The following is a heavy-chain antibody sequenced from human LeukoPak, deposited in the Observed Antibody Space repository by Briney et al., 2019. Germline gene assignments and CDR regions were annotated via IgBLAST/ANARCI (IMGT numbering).Heavy chain of an antibody. D-gene: IGHD5-18*01. CDR2: IYYSGST. Sequence: SETLSLTCTVSGSSISSSGYYWGWIRQPPGKGLEWIGNIYYSGSTYYNPSLKSRVTISVDTSKNQFFLTLRSVAAADTAFYYCARIGYSYGPQYYFDYWGQGTLVTVSS. CDR3: ARIGYSYGPQYYFDY. J-gene: IGHJ4*02. CDR1: GSSISSSGYY. V-gene: IGHV4-39*07.